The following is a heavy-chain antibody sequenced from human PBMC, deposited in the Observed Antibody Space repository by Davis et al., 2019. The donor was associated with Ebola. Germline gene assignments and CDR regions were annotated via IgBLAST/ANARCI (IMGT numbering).Heavy chain of an antibody. CDR1: GYSFTSYW. CDR2: IYPGDSDT. CDR3: ARIASHTKIIDY. V-gene: IGHV5-51*01. Sequence: KVSCKGSGYSFTSYWIGWVRQMPGKGLEWMGIIYPGDSDTRYSPSFQGQVTISADKSISTAYLQWSSLNASDTAMYYCARIASHTKIIDYWGQGTLVTVSS. D-gene: IGHD5-24*01. J-gene: IGHJ4*02.